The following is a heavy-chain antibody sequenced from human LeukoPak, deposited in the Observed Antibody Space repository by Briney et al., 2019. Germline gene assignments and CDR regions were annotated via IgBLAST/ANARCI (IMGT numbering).Heavy chain of an antibody. J-gene: IGHJ3*02. CDR2: IYYSGST. CDR1: GGSMNNYY. V-gene: IGHV4-59*08. CDR3: ARHTPNRGGDAFDI. Sequence: SETLSLTCTVSGGSMNNYYWIWIRQPPGKGLAWIGYIYYSGSTTYNPSLKSRVTMSVDTSKTQFSLQLSSVTAADTAVYYCARHTPNRGGDAFDIWGQGAMVTVSS. D-gene: IGHD7-27*01.